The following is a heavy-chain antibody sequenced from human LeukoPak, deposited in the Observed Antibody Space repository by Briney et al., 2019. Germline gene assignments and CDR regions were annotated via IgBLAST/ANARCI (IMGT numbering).Heavy chain of an antibody. CDR3: SRVDTSGWYYFDY. V-gene: IGHV4-59*11. Sequence: SETLSLTCTVSGGSISSHYWSWIRQPPGKGLEWIGYIYYSGSANYNPSLKSRVTISVDTSKNQLSLKLSSVTAADTAVYYCSRVDTSGWYYFDYWGQGTLVTVSS. CDR1: GGSISSHY. J-gene: IGHJ4*02. D-gene: IGHD6-19*01. CDR2: IYYSGSA.